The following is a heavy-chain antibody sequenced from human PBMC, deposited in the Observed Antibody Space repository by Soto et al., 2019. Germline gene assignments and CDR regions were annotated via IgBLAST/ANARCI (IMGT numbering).Heavy chain of an antibody. CDR2: INAGNGNT. Sequence: ASVKVSCKASGYTFTSYAMHWVRQAPGQRLEWMGWINAGNGNTKYSQKFQGRVTITRDTSASTAYMELSSLRSEGTAVYYCARWDSSGYYPPFDYWGQGTLVTVSS. J-gene: IGHJ4*02. D-gene: IGHD3-22*01. CDR1: GYTFTSYA. CDR3: ARWDSSGYYPPFDY. V-gene: IGHV1-3*01.